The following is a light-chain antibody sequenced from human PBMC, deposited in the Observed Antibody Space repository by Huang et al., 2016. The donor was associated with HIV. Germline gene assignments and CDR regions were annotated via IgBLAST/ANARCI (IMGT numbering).Light chain of an antibody. Sequence: DIQMTQSPSSLSASVGDRVTITCRASQTINSYLHWYQQKPGKAPQLLIYAASNFQSGVPSRFSGGGSGTDFTLTISSLQPEDFATYYCQQTYSSPRTFGQGTKVDIK. CDR3: QQTYSSPRT. CDR1: QTINSY. CDR2: AAS. V-gene: IGKV1-39*01. J-gene: IGKJ1*01.